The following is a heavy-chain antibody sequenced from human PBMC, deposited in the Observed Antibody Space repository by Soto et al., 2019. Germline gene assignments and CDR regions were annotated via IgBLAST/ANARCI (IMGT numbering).Heavy chain of an antibody. CDR3: ARGGPIGDFWRGYYNDYYYMDV. D-gene: IGHD3-3*01. J-gene: IGHJ6*03. CDR1: GYTFTSYD. Sequence: GASVKVSCKASGYTFTSYDINWVRQATGQGLEWMGWMNPNSGNTGYAQKFQGRVTMTRNTSISTAYMELSSLRSEDTAVYYCARGGPIGDFWRGYYNDYYYMDVWGKGTTVTVSS. V-gene: IGHV1-8*01. CDR2: MNPNSGNT.